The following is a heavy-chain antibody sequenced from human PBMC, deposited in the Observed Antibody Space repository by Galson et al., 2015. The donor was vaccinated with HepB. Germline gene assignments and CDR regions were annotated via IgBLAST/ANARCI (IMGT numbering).Heavy chain of an antibody. D-gene: IGHD5-18*01. CDR2: ISSGSSTI. J-gene: IGHJ4*02. Sequence: SLRLSCAASGFTFSNYNMNWVRQAPGKGLEWISYISSGSSTIYFADSVKGRFTISRDNAKNSLYLQMNSLRAEDTAVYFCARASSSGYSYGFDYWGQGALDPVSS. V-gene: IGHV3-48*01. CDR3: ARASSSGYSYGFDY. CDR1: GFTFSNYN.